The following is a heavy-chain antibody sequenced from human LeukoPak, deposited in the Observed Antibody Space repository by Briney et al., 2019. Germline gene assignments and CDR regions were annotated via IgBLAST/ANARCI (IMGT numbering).Heavy chain of an antibody. D-gene: IGHD3-22*01. V-gene: IGHV1-18*01. J-gene: IGHJ4*02. CDR1: GDTFSSLR. CDR2: ISIYNDDT. CDR3: ASHLLYYYDSSGGLDY. Sequence: GASVKVSCKASGDTFSSLRISWVRQAPGQGLEWMGWISIYNDDTNYAQKFQGRVTMTTDTSTRTAYMELRSLRSDDTAVYYCASHLLYYYDSSGGLDYWGQGTLVTVAS.